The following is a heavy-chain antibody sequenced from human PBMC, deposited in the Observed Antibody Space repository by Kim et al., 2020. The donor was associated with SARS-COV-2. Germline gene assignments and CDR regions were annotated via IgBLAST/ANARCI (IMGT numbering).Heavy chain of an antibody. CDR3: ARDPSYGDYVDAFDI. J-gene: IGHJ3*02. D-gene: IGHD4-17*01. V-gene: IGHV3-7*01. Sequence: GGSLRLSCAASGFTFSSYWMSWVRQAPGKGLEWVANIKQDGSEKYYVDSVKGRFTISRDNAKNSLYLQMNSLRAEDTAVYYCARDPSYGDYVDAFDIWGQGTMLTVSS. CDR1: GFTFSSYW. CDR2: IKQDGSEK.